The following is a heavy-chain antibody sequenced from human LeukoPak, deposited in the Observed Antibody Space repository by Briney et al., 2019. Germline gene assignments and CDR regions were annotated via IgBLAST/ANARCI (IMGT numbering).Heavy chain of an antibody. CDR2: IYYSGST. CDR1: GGSFSGYY. J-gene: IGHJ4*02. D-gene: IGHD3-22*01. Sequence: SETLSLTCAVYGGSFSGYYWSWIRQPPGKGLEWIGSIYYSGSTYYNPSLKSRVTISVDTSKNQFSLKLSSVTAADTAVYYCARDLGYYDSSGYWSFDYWGQGTLVTVSS. CDR3: ARDLGYYDSSGYWSFDY. V-gene: IGHV4-34*01.